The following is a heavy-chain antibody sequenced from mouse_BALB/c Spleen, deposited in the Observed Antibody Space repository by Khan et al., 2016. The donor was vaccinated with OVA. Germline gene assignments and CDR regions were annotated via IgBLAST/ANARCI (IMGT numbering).Heavy chain of an antibody. CDR3: ARDQYGNYFYAMDY. V-gene: IGHV1-69*02. CDR1: GYTFTSYW. Sequence: VQLKESGAELVKPGAPVKLSCKASGYTFTSYWMNWVKQRPGRGLEWIGRIDPSDSETHYNQKFKDKATLTVDKSSSTAYIQLSSLTSEDSAGYYCARDQYGNYFYAMDYWGQRTSVTVSS. CDR2: IDPSDSET. D-gene: IGHD2-10*02. J-gene: IGHJ4*01.